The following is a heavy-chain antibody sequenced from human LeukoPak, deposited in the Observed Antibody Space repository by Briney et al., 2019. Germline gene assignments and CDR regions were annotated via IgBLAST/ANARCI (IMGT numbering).Heavy chain of an antibody. CDR3: AREITTVPGGY. CDR2: INHNSGGT. V-gene: IGHV1-2*02. Sequence: ASVTVSCKASGYTFTGYYMHWVRQTPGQGREGMGWINHNSGGTNYAQKFQGRVTMTRDTSISTAYMELSRLRSDDTAVYSCAREITTVPGGYWGQGTLVTVSS. D-gene: IGHD4-17*01. J-gene: IGHJ4*02. CDR1: GYTFTGYY.